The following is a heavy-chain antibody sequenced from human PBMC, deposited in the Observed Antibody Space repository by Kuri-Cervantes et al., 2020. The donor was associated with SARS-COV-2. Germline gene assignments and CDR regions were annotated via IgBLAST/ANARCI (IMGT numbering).Heavy chain of an antibody. CDR3: ARGVSGFYYFYYMDV. Sequence: SETLSLTCAVSRGSLSGYHWSWIRQPPGKGLEWIGGFSHSGRNDCSPSYNPSLESRVTISGDMSKNQVSLRLNSVTAADSAVYYCARGVSGFYYFYYMDVWGIGTTVTVSS. J-gene: IGHJ6*03. V-gene: IGHV4-34*01. CDR1: RGSLSGYH. D-gene: IGHD3-22*01. CDR2: FSHSGRN.